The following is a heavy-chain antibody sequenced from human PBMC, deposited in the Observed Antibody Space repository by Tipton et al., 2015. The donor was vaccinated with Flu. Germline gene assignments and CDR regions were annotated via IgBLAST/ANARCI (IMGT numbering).Heavy chain of an antibody. CDR3: ATLRFLEWSPARTLDY. V-gene: IGHV4-61*02. CDR1: GGSISSGNYF. CDR2: IHTSGTT. D-gene: IGHD3-3*01. Sequence: TLSLTCTVSGGSISSGNYFWNWIRQPAGKGLEWIGRIHTSGTTYYKPSLKSRVTISLDTSKNQFSLKLSSVTAADTAVYYCATLRFLEWSPARTLDYWGQGTLVTVSS. J-gene: IGHJ4*02.